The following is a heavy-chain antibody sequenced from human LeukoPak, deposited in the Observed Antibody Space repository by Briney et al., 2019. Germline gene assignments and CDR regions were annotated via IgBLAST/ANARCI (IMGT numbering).Heavy chain of an antibody. CDR1: GFTFSSYE. V-gene: IGHV3-48*03. CDR3: VRRHFDRQEWRSPDY. D-gene: IGHD3-3*01. CDR2: ISSSGTTI. Sequence: GGSLRLSCAASGFTFSSYEMNWVRQAPGKGLEWVSYISSSGTTIYYADSVKGRFTISRDNAKNSLYLQMNSLRAEDTAVYYCVRRHFDRQEWRSPDYWGQGTLVTVSS. J-gene: IGHJ4*02.